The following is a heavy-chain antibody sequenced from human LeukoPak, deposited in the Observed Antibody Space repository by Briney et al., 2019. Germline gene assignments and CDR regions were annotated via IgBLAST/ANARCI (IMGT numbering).Heavy chain of an antibody. J-gene: IGHJ5*02. V-gene: IGHV3-23*01. Sequence: TGGSLSLFCAASGFTFSSYALSWVRQAPGKGLEWVSAISGSGGTTYYADSVKGRFTISRDNSKNTLYLQMNSRRAEATAVYYCAKSATGTTFTWFDPWGQGTLVTVSS. CDR1: GFTFSSYA. CDR2: ISGSGGTT. D-gene: IGHD1-7*01. CDR3: AKSATGTTFTWFDP.